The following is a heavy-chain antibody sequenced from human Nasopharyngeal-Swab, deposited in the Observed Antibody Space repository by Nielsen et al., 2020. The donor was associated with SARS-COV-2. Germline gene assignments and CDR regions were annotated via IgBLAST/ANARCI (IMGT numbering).Heavy chain of an antibody. Sequence: GESLKISCAASGFTFNDYYMSWIRQAPGKGLERVSYISSSGSTIYYADSVKGRFTISRDNAKNSLYLQMNSLRAEDTALYYCASDSSSWYAYFDYWGQGTLVTVSS. D-gene: IGHD6-13*01. CDR1: GFTFNDYY. CDR2: ISSSGSTI. J-gene: IGHJ4*02. V-gene: IGHV3-11*01. CDR3: ASDSSSWYAYFDY.